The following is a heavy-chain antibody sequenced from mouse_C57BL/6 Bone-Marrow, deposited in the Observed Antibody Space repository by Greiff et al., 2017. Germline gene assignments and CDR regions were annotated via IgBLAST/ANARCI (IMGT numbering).Heavy chain of an antibody. CDR1: GYTFTDYY. V-gene: IGHV1-77*01. CDR3: ARWDYAMDY. CDR2: LGPGSGST. J-gene: IGHJ4*01. Sequence: QVQLKESGAELVKPGASVKISCKASGYTFTDYYINWVKQRPGQGLEWIGKLGPGSGSTYYNEKFKGKATLTADKSSSTAYMQLSSLTSEDSAVYFCARWDYAMDYWGQGTSVTVSS.